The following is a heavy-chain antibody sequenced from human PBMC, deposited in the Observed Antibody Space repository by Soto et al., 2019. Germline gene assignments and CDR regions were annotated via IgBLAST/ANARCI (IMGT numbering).Heavy chain of an antibody. Sequence: QITLKESGPTLVRPTQTLTLTCTFSGFSLSTTGVGVGWIRQPPGKALEWLALINWDDDKRYSPSLKSRLTIAKDTSNNRAVHTMPTMHPVYTATYCCARTRWPLDLGTSWYVYFDLWGRGTLVTVSS. CDR3: ARTRWPLDLGTSWYVYFDL. CDR2: INWDDDK. J-gene: IGHJ2*01. CDR1: GFSLSTTGVG. D-gene: IGHD6-13*01. V-gene: IGHV2-5*02.